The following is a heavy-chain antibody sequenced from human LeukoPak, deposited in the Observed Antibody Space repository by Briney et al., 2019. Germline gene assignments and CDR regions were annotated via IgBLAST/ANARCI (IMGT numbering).Heavy chain of an antibody. CDR1: GFTFDDYA. D-gene: IGHD3-3*01. J-gene: IGHJ3*02. CDR2: INWNGGFI. Sequence: SLRLSCAASGFTFDDYAMHWVRQAPGKGLEWVSGINWNGGFITYADSVKGRFTISRDSAKNSLYLQMNSLRAEDTAVYYCARVFDFWSGTNDAFDIWGQGTMVTVSS. V-gene: IGHV3-9*01. CDR3: ARVFDFWSGTNDAFDI.